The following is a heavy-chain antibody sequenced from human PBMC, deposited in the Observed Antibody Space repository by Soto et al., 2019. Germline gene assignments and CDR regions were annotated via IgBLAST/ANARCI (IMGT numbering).Heavy chain of an antibody. D-gene: IGHD3-22*01. Sequence: EVQLVESGGGLVQPGGSLRLSCAASGFTFSSYWMSWVRQAPGKGLEWVANIKQDGSEKYYVDSVKGRLTISRDNAKNSLYLQMNSLRAEDTAVYYCARYIRITMIVVDMNWFDPWGQGTLVTVSS. CDR3: ARYIRITMIVVDMNWFDP. J-gene: IGHJ5*02. V-gene: IGHV3-7*05. CDR2: IKQDGSEK. CDR1: GFTFSSYW.